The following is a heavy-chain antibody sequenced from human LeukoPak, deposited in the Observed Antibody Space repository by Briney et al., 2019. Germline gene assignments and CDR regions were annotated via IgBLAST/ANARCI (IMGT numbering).Heavy chain of an antibody. CDR2: IYTSGST. D-gene: IGHD3-10*01. CDR3: ARVVSGDSDNWFDP. Sequence: SETLSLTXTVSGGSIRSYYWSWIRQPAGKGLEWIGRIYTSGSTNYNPSLKSRVTMSVDTSKNQFSLKLSSVTAADTAVYYCARVVSGDSDNWFDPWGQGTLVTISS. J-gene: IGHJ5*02. CDR1: GGSIRSYY. V-gene: IGHV4-4*07.